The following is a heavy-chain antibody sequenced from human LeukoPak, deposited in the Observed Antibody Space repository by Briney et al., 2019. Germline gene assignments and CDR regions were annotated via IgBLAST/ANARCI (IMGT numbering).Heavy chain of an antibody. CDR1: GFTFSSYW. D-gene: IGHD2-21*02. CDR2: INSDGTST. CDR3: AKTGGDLEDYYYMDV. J-gene: IGHJ6*03. V-gene: IGHV3-74*01. Sequence: GGSLRLSCAASGFTFSSYWMHWVRQAPGKGLVWVSRINSDGTSTSYADSVKGRFTISRDNAKNTLYLQMNSLRAEDTAVYYCAKTGGDLEDYYYMDVWGKGTTVTVSS.